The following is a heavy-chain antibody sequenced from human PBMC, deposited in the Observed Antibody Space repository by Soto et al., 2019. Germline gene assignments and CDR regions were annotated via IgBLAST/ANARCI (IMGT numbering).Heavy chain of an antibody. CDR2: IIPIFGTA. CDR1: GGTFSSYA. D-gene: IGHD2-15*01. CDR3: ARDIVAGGGDAFDI. J-gene: IGHJ3*02. V-gene: IGHV1-69*13. Sequence: SVKVSCKASGGTFSSYAISWVRQAPGQGLEWMGGIIPIFGTANYAQKFQGRVTITADESTSTAYMELSSLRSEDTAVYYCARDIVAGGGDAFDIWGQGTMVTVSS.